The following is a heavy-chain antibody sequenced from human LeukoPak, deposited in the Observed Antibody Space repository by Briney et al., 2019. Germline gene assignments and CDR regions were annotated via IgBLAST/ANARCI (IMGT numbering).Heavy chain of an antibody. V-gene: IGHV4-34*01. CDR2: INYTGST. Sequence: SETLSLTCAVYGGSFSGFYWSWIRHVPGKVLEWIGGINYTGSTSYNPSLKSRVTISVDTSQNQFFLLLTSVTAADTAVYYCARVAGYLPTRWFDPWGQGTHVTVSS. CDR3: ARVAGYLPTRWFDP. CDR1: GGSFSGFY. D-gene: IGHD6-25*01. J-gene: IGHJ5*02.